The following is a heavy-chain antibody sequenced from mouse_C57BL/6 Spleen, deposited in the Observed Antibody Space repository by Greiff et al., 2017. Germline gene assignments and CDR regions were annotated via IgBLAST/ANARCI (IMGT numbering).Heavy chain of an antibody. CDR1: GFTFSSYT. V-gene: IGHV5-9*01. J-gene: IGHJ4*01. CDR2: ISGGGGNT. Sequence: VKLMESGGGLVKPGGSLKLSCAASGFTFSSYTMSWVRQTPEKRLEWVATISGGGGNTYYPDSVKGRFTISRDNAKNTLYLQMSSLRSEDTALYYCARSPHYQGAMDYWGQGTSVTVSS. D-gene: IGHD5-5*01. CDR3: ARSPHYQGAMDY.